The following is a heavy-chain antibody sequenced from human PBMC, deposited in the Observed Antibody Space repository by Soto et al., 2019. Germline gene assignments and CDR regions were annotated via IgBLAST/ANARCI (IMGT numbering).Heavy chain of an antibody. V-gene: IGHV5-51*01. CDR2: IYPGDSDT. CDR3: ARQTAYSYSFPI. CDR1: GYSFTSDW. Sequence: PGESLKISWEGSGYSFTSDWIGWVRQMPGKGLEWMGIIYPGDSDTRYSPSFQGQVTISADKSITTAYLQWSSLKATDTAIYYCARQTAYSYSFPIWGQGTMVTVSS. D-gene: IGHD6-6*01. J-gene: IGHJ3*02.